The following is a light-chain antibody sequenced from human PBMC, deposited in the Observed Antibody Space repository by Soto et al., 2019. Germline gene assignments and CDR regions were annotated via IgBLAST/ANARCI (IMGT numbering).Light chain of an antibody. CDR2: DAS. J-gene: IGKJ4*01. CDR1: QSVSTY. Sequence: EIVLTQSPATLSLSPGERATLSCRASQSVSTYLAWYQQKPGQAPRLLIYDASNRATGIPARFSGSVSGTDFTLTISSLETKDFAVYYCQQSSSWPPLTFGGGTQVVIK. V-gene: IGKV3-11*01. CDR3: QQSSSWPPLT.